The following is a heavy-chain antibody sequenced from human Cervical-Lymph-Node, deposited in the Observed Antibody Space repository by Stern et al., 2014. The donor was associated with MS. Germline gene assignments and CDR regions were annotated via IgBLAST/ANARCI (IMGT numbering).Heavy chain of an antibody. J-gene: IGHJ4*02. V-gene: IGHV1-69*01. Sequence: QMQLVQSGAEVKQPGSSVKVSCKASGGTFSSYAINWVRQAPGQGPEWMGGIIPIFGTANYAQKFQGRVTITADESTATAYMELSSLRSEDTAVYYCARDSRHYDTTFYFDSWGQGTLVTVSS. CDR1: GGTFSSYA. D-gene: IGHD2/OR15-2a*01. CDR2: IIPIFGTA. CDR3: ARDSRHYDTTFYFDS.